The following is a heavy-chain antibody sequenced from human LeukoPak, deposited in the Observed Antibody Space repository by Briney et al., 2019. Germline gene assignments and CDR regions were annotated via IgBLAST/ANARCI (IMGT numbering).Heavy chain of an antibody. Sequence: GASVTVSCKTSGYTFTSYDINWVRQATGQGLEWMGWMNPNSGNTGYAPKFQGRVTITSNTSISTAYMELSSLRSEDTAVYYCARSSGEHYYYYYMDVWGKGTTVTVSS. D-gene: IGHD3-22*01. CDR2: MNPNSGNT. CDR3: ARSSGEHYYYYYMDV. V-gene: IGHV1-8*03. J-gene: IGHJ6*03. CDR1: GYTFTSYD.